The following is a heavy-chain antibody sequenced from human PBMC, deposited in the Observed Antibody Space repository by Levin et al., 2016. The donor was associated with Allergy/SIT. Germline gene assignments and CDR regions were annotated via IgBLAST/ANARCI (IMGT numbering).Heavy chain of an antibody. CDR3: ARDPRKIMYYYDSSGYFGEPDWYFDL. D-gene: IGHD3-22*01. Sequence: GESLKISCAASGFTVSSNYMSWVRQAPGKGLEWVSVIYSGGSTYYADSVKGRFTISRDNAKNSLYLQMNSLRAEDTAVYYCARDPRKIMYYYDSSGYFGEPDWYFDLWGRGTLVTVSS. V-gene: IGHV3-66*01. J-gene: IGHJ2*01. CDR1: GFTVSSNY. CDR2: IYSGGST.